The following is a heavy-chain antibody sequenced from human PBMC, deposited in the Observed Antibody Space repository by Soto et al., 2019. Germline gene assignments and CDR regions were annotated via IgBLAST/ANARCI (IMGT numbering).Heavy chain of an antibody. CDR3: ARHRRGHYSGSGSYRTYYYSYYLDV. V-gene: IGHV4-39*01. J-gene: IGHJ6*03. D-gene: IGHD3-10*01. CDR1: GGSVSSSSYY. Sequence: SETLSRTCTVSGGSVSSSSYYWGGIRQPPGKGLEWSGSIYYSGSTYYNPSLKSRVTISVDTSKNQFSLKLSSVTAADTAVYYCARHRRGHYSGSGSYRTYYYSYYLDVWGKGTTVTVSS. CDR2: IYYSGST.